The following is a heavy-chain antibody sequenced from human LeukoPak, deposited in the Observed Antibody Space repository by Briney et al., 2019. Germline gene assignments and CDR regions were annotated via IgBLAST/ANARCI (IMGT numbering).Heavy chain of an antibody. CDR1: GYRFTSYW. Sequence: GESLKISCKGSGYRFTSYWIGWVRQMPGKGLEWMGIIYPSDSDTRYSPSFQGQVSISADKSISAAYLQWSSLKASDTAMYYCARRGYYDSSGYPGPSDYWGQGTLVTVSS. CDR2: IYPSDSDT. CDR3: ARRGYYDSSGYPGPSDY. V-gene: IGHV5-51*01. D-gene: IGHD3-22*01. J-gene: IGHJ4*02.